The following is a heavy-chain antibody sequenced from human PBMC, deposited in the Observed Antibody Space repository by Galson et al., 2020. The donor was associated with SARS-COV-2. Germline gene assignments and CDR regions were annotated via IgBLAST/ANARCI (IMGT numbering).Heavy chain of an antibody. D-gene: IGHD6-19*01. CDR2: IYPDDSYT. J-gene: IGHJ4*02. V-gene: IGHV5-51*01. Sequence: GESLQISCRTSGYSFTNYWIGWVRQMPGKGLEWMGIIYPDDSYTIYSPSFQGQVTISADKSISTAFLQWSSLKASDTAIYYCARHGASSGWYEGIDYWGQGTLVTVSS. CDR1: GYSFTNYW. CDR3: ARHGASSGWYEGIDY.